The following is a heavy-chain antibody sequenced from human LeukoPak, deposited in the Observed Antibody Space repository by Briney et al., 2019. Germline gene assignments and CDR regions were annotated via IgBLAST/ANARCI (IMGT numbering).Heavy chain of an antibody. CDR1: GFTFSSYS. J-gene: IGHJ4*01. V-gene: IGHV3-48*01. CDR3: AGSRGPLDY. Sequence: GGSLRLSCAASGFTFSSYSMNWVRQAPGEGLEWVSYIISSSSTIYYADSVKGRFTISRDNAKNSLYLQMNSLRAEDTAVYYCAGSRGPLDYWGHGTLVTVSS. D-gene: IGHD3-16*01. CDR2: IISSSSTI.